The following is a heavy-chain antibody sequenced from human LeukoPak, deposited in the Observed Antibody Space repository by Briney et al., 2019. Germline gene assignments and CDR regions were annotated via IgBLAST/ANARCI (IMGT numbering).Heavy chain of an antibody. D-gene: IGHD5-18*01. CDR2: IYTSGST. V-gene: IGHV4-4*09. J-gene: IGHJ6*03. CDR3: ARSYSYGLSYYYMDV. CDR1: GGSISSYY. Sequence: SETLSLTCTVSGGSISSYYWSRIRQPPGKGLERIGYIYTSGSTNYNPSLKSRVTISVDTSKNQFSLKLSSVTAADTAVYYCARSYSYGLSYYYMDVWGKGTTVTVSS.